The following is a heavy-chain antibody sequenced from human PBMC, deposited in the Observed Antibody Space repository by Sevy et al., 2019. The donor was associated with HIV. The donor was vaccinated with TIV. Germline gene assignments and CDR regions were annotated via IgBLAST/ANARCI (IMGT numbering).Heavy chain of an antibody. D-gene: IGHD2-8*02. CDR1: GFTFYYAW. CDR2: IISKADGGTT. CDR3: STDPIIVLLVTDGMDV. J-gene: IGHJ6*02. Sequence: GGSLRLSCAASGFTFYYAWMSWVRQAPGKGLEWVGRIISKADGGTTEYAAAVKGRFTISRDNSKNTLYPQMNSLKTEDTAIYYCSTDPIIVLLVTDGMDVWGQGTTVTVSS. V-gene: IGHV3-15*01.